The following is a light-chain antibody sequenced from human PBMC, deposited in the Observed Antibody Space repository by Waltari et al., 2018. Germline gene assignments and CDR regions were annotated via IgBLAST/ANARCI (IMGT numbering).Light chain of an antibody. Sequence: TCRACQGIRSYLAWYQQKPGKAPKLLMYASSTLESGVPPRFSGSGFGTDFTLTISSLQPEDFATYHCQQFYSYPETFGQGTKLEIK. J-gene: IGKJ2*01. CDR2: ASS. V-gene: IGKV1-9*01. CDR3: QQFYSYPET. CDR1: QGIRSY.